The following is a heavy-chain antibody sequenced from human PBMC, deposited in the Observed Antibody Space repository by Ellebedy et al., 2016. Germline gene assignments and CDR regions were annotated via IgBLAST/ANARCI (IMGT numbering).Heavy chain of an antibody. CDR3: ARATLRYFDWGTNGMDV. CDR2: IYYSGST. V-gene: IGHV4-59*01. D-gene: IGHD3-9*01. J-gene: IGHJ6*02. CDR1: GGSISSYY. Sequence: SETLSLTCTVSGGSISSYYWSWIRQPPGKGLEWIGYIYYSGSTNYNPSLKSRVTISVDTSKNRFSLKLSSVTAADTAVYYCARATLRYFDWGTNGMDVWGQGTTVTVSS.